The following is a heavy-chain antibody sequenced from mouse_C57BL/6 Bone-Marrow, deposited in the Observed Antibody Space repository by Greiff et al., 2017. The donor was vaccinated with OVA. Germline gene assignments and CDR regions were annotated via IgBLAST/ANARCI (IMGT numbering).Heavy chain of an antibody. CDR1: GYTFTSYW. Sequence: VQLQQPGAELVKPGASVKLSCKASGYTFTSYWMQWVKQRPGQGLEWIGEIDPSDSYTNYNQKFKGKATLTVDTSSSTAYMQLSSLTSEDSAVYYCARLAYYGIPYYFDYWGQGTTLTVSS. CDR2: IDPSDSYT. D-gene: IGHD1-1*01. CDR3: ARLAYYGIPYYFDY. J-gene: IGHJ2*01. V-gene: IGHV1-50*01.